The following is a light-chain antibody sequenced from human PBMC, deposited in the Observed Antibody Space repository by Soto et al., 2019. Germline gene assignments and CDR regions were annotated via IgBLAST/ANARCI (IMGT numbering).Light chain of an antibody. CDR3: QQYQSPFT. CDR1: QSISTW. CDR2: GAS. V-gene: IGKV1-5*01. J-gene: IGKJ3*01. Sequence: DIQMTQSPSTLSASVGDRVTITCRASQSISTWLAWYQHKPGKAPELLIYGASTLKSGVPSRFNGSSSGKEFTLTISSLHPDDFATYSCQQYQSPFTFGPGTKVDIK.